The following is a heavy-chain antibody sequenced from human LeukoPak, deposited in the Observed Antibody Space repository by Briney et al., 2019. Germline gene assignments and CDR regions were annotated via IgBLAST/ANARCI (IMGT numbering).Heavy chain of an antibody. D-gene: IGHD5-24*01. J-gene: IGHJ4*02. V-gene: IGHV4-59*01. CDR1: GDSISTYY. CDR2: MYYSGST. CDR3: ARVGNFNFDY. Sequence: KTSETLSLTCTVSGDSISTYYWSWIRQPPGKGLEWIGYMYYSGSTNYNPSLKSRVTISLDTPKNQFSLRLNSATAADTAVYYCARVGNFNFDYWGQGTLVTVSS.